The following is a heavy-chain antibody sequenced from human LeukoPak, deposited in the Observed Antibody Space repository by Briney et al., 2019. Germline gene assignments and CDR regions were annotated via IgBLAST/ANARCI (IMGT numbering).Heavy chain of an antibody. J-gene: IGHJ6*02. CDR1: GFTFSSYW. V-gene: IGHV3-74*01. CDR2: INSDGSST. D-gene: IGHD3-3*01. Sequence: GGSLRLSCAASGFTFSSYWMHWVRQAPGKGLVWVSRINSDGSSTSYADSVKGRFTISRDNAKNTLYLQMNSLRAEDTAVYYCARGAYYEFWSGYYYYYGMDVWGQGTTVTVSS. CDR3: ARGAYYEFWSGYYYYYGMDV.